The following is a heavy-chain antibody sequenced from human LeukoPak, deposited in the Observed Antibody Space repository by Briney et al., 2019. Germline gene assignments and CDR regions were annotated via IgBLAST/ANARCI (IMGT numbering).Heavy chain of an antibody. Sequence: SETLSLTCTVSGGSISSYYWSWLRQPAGKGLEWIGRIYTSGSTNYNPSLKSRVTMSVDTSKNQFSLKLSSVTAADTAVYYCARASITMIVGWYFDLWGRGTLVTVSS. V-gene: IGHV4-4*07. CDR3: ARASITMIVGWYFDL. CDR2: IYTSGST. D-gene: IGHD3-22*01. CDR1: GGSISSYY. J-gene: IGHJ2*01.